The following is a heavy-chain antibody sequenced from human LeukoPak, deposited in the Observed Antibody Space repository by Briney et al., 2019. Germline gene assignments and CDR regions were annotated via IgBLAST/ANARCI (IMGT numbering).Heavy chain of an antibody. CDR3: ARGSSYYGSGSSDY. J-gene: IGHJ4*02. CDR2: ISGSGGST. V-gene: IGHV3-23*01. D-gene: IGHD3-10*01. Sequence: GGSLRLSCAASGFTFSSYAMSWVRQAPGKGLEWVSAISGSGGSTYYADSVKGRFTISRDNAKNSLYLQMNSLRAEDTAVYYCARGSSYYGSGSSDYWGQGTLVTVSS. CDR1: GFTFSSYA.